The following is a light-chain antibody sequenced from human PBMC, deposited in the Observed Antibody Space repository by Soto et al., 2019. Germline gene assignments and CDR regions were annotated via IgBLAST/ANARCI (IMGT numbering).Light chain of an antibody. CDR2: HDS. V-gene: IGLV3-1*01. Sequence: SYELTQPPSVSVSPGQTASITCSGDKLGDKYASWYQQKPRQSPVLVIYHDSKRPSGIPERISGSNSGNTATLTITGTQAIDEADYYCQAWDSGTVVFGGGTKLTVL. CDR1: KLGDKY. J-gene: IGLJ2*01. CDR3: QAWDSGTVV.